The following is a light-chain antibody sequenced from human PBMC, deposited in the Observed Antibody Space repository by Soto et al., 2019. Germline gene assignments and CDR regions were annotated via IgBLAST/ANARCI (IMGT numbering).Light chain of an antibody. CDR3: QQYNSYLVT. CDR1: QSISSW. CDR2: DAS. J-gene: IGKJ1*01. V-gene: IGKV1-5*01. Sequence: DIQMTQAPSTLSASVGDRVTITCRASQSISSWLSWYQQKPRKAPKLLIYDASSLESGVPSRFSGSGSGTEFTLTLSCLQSDDFATYYCQQYNSYLVTFGQGTKVEIK.